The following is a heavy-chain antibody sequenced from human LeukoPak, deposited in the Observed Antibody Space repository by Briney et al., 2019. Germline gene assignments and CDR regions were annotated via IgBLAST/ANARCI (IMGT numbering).Heavy chain of an antibody. Sequence: PGGSLRLSCAASGFTFDDYAMHWVRQAPGKGLEWVSGISWNSGSIGYADSVKGRFTISRDNAKNSLYLQMNSLRAEDTALYYCAKTHLPYCSNTSCYFDYWGQGTLVTVSS. D-gene: IGHD2-2*01. CDR2: ISWNSGSI. J-gene: IGHJ4*02. V-gene: IGHV3-9*01. CDR3: AKTHLPYCSNTSCYFDY. CDR1: GFTFDDYA.